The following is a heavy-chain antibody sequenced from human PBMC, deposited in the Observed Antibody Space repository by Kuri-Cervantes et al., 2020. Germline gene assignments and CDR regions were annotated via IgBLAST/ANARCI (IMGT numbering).Heavy chain of an antibody. CDR2: MNPNSGNT. Sequence: AVHVSCKATGYTFTSYEIYGVRQATGQGLEWMGWMNPNSGNTGYAQKFQGRVTMTRNTSISTAYMELSSLRSEDTAVYYCARDRYSYGGDAADYWGQGTLVTVSS. CDR1: GYTFTSYE. D-gene: IGHD5-18*01. J-gene: IGHJ4*02. V-gene: IGHV1-8*01. CDR3: ARDRYSYGGDAADY.